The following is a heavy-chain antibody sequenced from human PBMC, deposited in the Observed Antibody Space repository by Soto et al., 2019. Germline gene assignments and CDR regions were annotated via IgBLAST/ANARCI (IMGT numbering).Heavy chain of an antibody. V-gene: IGHV1-8*01. CDR3: ARADCSGGSCYYGNFQH. J-gene: IGHJ1*01. CDR2: MNPNSGNT. D-gene: IGHD2-15*01. CDR1: GYTFTSYD. Sequence: ASVKVSCKASGYTFTSYDINWVRKATGQGLEWMGWMNPNSGNTGYAQKFQGRVTMTRNTSISTAYMELSSLRSEDTAVYYCARADCSGGSCYYGNFQHWGQGTLVTVSS.